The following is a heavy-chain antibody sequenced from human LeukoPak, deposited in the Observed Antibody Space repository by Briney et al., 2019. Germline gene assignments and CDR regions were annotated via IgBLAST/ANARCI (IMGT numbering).Heavy chain of an antibody. CDR1: GGSISNYY. V-gene: IGHV4-59*01. Sequence: SETLSLTCTASGGSISNYYWSWIRQPPGKGLEWIGYIFYSGSTNYNPSLKSRVTISVDTSKNQFSLKLSSVTAADTAVYYCARQDYDFWSGYYYQNWFDPWGQGTLVTVSS. J-gene: IGHJ5*02. CDR3: ARQDYDFWSGYYYQNWFDP. D-gene: IGHD3-3*01. CDR2: IFYSGST.